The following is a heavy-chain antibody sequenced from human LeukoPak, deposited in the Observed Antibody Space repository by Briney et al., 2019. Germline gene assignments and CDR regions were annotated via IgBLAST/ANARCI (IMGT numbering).Heavy chain of an antibody. CDR1: GGSISSYY. CDR3: ARHTAGSGIAARPDY. D-gene: IGHD6-6*01. Sequence: SETLSLTCTVSGGSISSYYWSWIRQPAGKGLEWIGRIYTSGSTNYNPSLKSRVTMSVDTSKNQFSLKLSSVTAADTAVYYCARHTAGSGIAARPDYWGQGTLVTVSS. CDR2: IYTSGST. V-gene: IGHV4-4*07. J-gene: IGHJ4*02.